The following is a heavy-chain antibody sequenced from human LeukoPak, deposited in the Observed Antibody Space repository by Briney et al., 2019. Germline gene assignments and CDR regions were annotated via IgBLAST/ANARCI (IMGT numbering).Heavy chain of an antibody. Sequence: SETLSLTCAVYGGSFSGYYWSWIRQPPGRGLEWIGYLSHSGSSDSNPSLKSRVTILVDTSKNQFSLKLTSVTAADTAVYYCARARYANAWYAFDIWGQGTMVTVSS. CDR1: GGSFSGYY. CDR2: LSHSGSS. CDR3: ARARYANAWYAFDI. J-gene: IGHJ3*02. V-gene: IGHV4-59*01. D-gene: IGHD2-2*01.